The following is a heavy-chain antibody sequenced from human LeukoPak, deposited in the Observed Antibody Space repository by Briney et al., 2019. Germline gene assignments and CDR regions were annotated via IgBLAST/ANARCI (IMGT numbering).Heavy chain of an antibody. Sequence: GGSLRLSCAASGFTFSSYGMSWVRQAPGKGLEWVSYISSSGSTIYYADSVKGRSTISRDNAKNSLYLQMNSLRAEDTAVYYCVREKGELEPFDYWGQGTLVTVSS. D-gene: IGHD1-26*01. CDR2: ISSSGSTI. J-gene: IGHJ4*02. CDR3: VREKGELEPFDY. CDR1: GFTFSSYG. V-gene: IGHV3-48*04.